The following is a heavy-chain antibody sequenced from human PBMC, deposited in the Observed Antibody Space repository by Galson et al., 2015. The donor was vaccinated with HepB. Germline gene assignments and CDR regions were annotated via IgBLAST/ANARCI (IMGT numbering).Heavy chain of an antibody. Sequence: CTVSGVSISSGGYSWSWIRQPPGKGLEWIGYIYYSGSTSYNPSLKSRVTISVDTSKNQFSLKLSSVTAADTAVYYCARHKGPMITFGGVIVFVGAFDIWGQGTMVTVSS. V-gene: IGHV4-30-4*07. CDR2: IYYSGST. CDR3: ARHKGPMITFGGVIVFVGAFDI. CDR1: GVSISSGGYS. J-gene: IGHJ3*02. D-gene: IGHD3-16*02.